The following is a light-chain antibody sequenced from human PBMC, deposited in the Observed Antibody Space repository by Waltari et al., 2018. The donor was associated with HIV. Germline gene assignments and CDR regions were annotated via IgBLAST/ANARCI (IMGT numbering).Light chain of an antibody. CDR3: QVWVTINAAV. CDR2: RDS. V-gene: IGLV3-9*01. CDR1: NIVTKN. J-gene: IGLJ3*02. Sequence: SFDLTQPLSVAVAPVQTASITCELNNIVTKNLHWYQHKAGQAPVLVIYRDSERPSGIPERFSGSNSGTTATLTISSVQGGDEADYYCQVWVTINAAVFGGGTKLTVL.